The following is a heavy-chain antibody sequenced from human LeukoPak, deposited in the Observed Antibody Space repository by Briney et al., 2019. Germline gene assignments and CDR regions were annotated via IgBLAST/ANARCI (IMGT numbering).Heavy chain of an antibody. Sequence: GGSLRLSCAASGFTFSSYSMNWVRQAPGKGLEWVSTISGSGYSTYHADSVKGRFTISRDNSKNTLYLQMNSLRAEDTAVYYCAKDRSGSLAGTVYANWGQGTLVTVAS. J-gene: IGHJ4*02. CDR3: AKDRSGSLAGTVYAN. CDR1: GFTFSSYS. CDR2: ISGSGYST. V-gene: IGHV3-23*01. D-gene: IGHD6-19*01.